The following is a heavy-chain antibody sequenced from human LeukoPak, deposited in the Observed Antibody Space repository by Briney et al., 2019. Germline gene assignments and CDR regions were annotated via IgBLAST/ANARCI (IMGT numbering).Heavy chain of an antibody. CDR3: ARGITMVRGVIITRRYYYSMDV. V-gene: IGHV1-8*03. CDR1: GYTFTSYD. D-gene: IGHD3-10*01. Sequence: ASVKVSCKASGYTFTSYDINWVRQATGQGLEWMGWMNPNSGNTGYAQKFQGRVTITRNTSISTAYMELSSLRSEDTAVYYCARGITMVRGVIITRRYYYSMDVWGKGTTVTVSS. CDR2: MNPNSGNT. J-gene: IGHJ6*03.